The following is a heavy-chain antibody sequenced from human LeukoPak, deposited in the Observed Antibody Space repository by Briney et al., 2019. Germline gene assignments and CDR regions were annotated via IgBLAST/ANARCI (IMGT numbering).Heavy chain of an antibody. CDR3: AKESDYYYYMDV. CDR1: GFTFSSYS. Sequence: GGSLRLSCEASGFTFSSYSMNWVRQAPGKGLEWVSYISSSSSTIYYADSVKGRFTISRDNSKNTLYLQMNSLRAEDTAVYYCAKESDYYYYMDVWGKGTTVTVSS. J-gene: IGHJ6*03. CDR2: ISSSSSTI. V-gene: IGHV3-48*01.